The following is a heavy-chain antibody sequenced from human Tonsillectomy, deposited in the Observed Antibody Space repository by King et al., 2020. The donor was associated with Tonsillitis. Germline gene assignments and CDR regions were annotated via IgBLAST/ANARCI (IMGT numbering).Heavy chain of an antibody. V-gene: IGHV4-34*01. D-gene: IGHD3-16*01. CDR3: ARGGYTYAYRNDAFDI. CDR2: INHSGST. J-gene: IGHJ3*02. CDR1: GGSFSGYY. Sequence: VQLQQWGAGLLKPSETLSLTCAVYGGSFSGYYWSWIRQSPGKGLEWSGEINHSGSTNYNPSLNSRVTISVDTFKNHFSLKQSSVSAADTAVYYCARGGYTYAYRNDAFDIWGQGTMVTVSS.